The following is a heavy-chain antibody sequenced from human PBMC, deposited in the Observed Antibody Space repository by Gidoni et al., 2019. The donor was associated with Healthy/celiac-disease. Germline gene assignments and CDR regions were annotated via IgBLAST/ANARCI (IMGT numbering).Heavy chain of an antibody. CDR3: ARDLSLNYYYYYGMDV. J-gene: IGHJ6*02. V-gene: IGHV4-59*01. CDR2: IYYSGST. CDR1: GGSISSSN. Sequence: QVQLQESGPGLVKPSETLSLTCTVPGGSISSSNCSWIRQPPGKGMEWIGYIYYSGSTNYNPSLKSRVTISVDTSKNQFSLKLSSVTAADTAVYYCARDLSLNYYYYYGMDVWGQGTTVTVSS.